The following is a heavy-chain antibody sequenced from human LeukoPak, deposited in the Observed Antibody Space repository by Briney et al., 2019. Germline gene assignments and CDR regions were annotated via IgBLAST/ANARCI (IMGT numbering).Heavy chain of an antibody. V-gene: IGHV5-51*01. CDR3: ATVAATSTGDYYYGMDV. CDR1: GHSFTSYW. CDR2: IYPGDSDT. D-gene: IGHD2-15*01. J-gene: IGHJ6*02. Sequence: GESLKISCKGSGHSFTSYWIGWVRQMPGKGLEWMGIIYPGDSDTRYSPSFQGQVTISADKSISTAYLQWSSLKASDTAMYYCATVAATSTGDYYYGMDVWGQGTTVTVSS.